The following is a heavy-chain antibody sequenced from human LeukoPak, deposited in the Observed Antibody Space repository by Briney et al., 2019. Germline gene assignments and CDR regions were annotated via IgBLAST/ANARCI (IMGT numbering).Heavy chain of an antibody. Sequence: GVSLRLSWAAPVSTFSSYSLHWVREAPCKGLEWVAVISYDGSNKYYADSVKGRFTISRDNSKNTLYLQMNSLRAEDTAVYYCAEDRYSYAFEYFQHWGQGTLVTVSS. V-gene: IGHV3-30-3*01. CDR2: ISYDGSNK. CDR3: AEDRYSYAFEYFQH. CDR1: VSTFSSYS. J-gene: IGHJ1*01. D-gene: IGHD5-18*01.